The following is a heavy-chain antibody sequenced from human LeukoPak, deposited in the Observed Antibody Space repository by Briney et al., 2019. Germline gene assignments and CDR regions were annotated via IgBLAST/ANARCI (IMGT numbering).Heavy chain of an antibody. CDR3: ARSSPWVVPDY. J-gene: IGHJ4*02. D-gene: IGHD2-15*01. CDR2: INSDGSST. CDR1: GFTFSSYW. V-gene: IGHV3-74*01. Sequence: PGGSLRLSCAASGFTFSSYWMHWVRQAPGKGLVWVSRINSDGSSTTYADSVKGRFTISKDNSKNTLYLQMNSLRAEDTAVYYCARSSPWVVPDYWGQGTLVTVSS.